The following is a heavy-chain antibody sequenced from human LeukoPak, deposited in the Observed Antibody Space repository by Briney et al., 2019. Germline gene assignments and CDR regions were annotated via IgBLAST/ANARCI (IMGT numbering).Heavy chain of an antibody. CDR1: GFTFNSYA. CDR3: ARRAGFGELLYRWFDP. V-gene: IGHV3-30-3*01. D-gene: IGHD3-10*01. J-gene: IGHJ5*02. CDR2: ISYDGSNK. Sequence: PGGSLRLSCAASGFTFNSYAMHWVRQAPGKGLEWVAVISYDGSNKYYADSVKGRFTISRDNSKNSLYLQMNSLRAEDTAVYYCARRAGFGELLYRWFDPWGQGTLVTVSS.